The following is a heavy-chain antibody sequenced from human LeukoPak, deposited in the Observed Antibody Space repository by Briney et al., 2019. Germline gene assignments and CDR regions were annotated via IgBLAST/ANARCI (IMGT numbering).Heavy chain of an antibody. J-gene: IGHJ3*02. V-gene: IGHV4-59*08. Sequence: SETLSLTCTVSGGPISSYYWIWTPHPPGKGLEWIGYISYSGSTNYNPSLKSRVTISIDTSKNQFSLKLRSVTAADTAIYYCARQGYDILTGYIDAFDIWGQGTMVTVSS. CDR1: GGPISSYY. CDR2: ISYSGST. D-gene: IGHD3-9*01. CDR3: ARQGYDILTGYIDAFDI.